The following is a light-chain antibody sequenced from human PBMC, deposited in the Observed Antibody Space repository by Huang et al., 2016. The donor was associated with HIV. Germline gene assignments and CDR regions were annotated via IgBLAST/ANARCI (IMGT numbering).Light chain of an antibody. Sequence: DIQMTQSPSSLSASVGDRVTITCRARQSISNYLNWYQQKPGKAPKLRIYAASSLQSGVPSRFSGSGSGTDFTLTISSLQPEDSAAYYCQQSYSPRTFGPGTKVDIK. CDR1: QSISNY. CDR2: AAS. J-gene: IGKJ3*01. CDR3: QQSYSPRT. V-gene: IGKV1-39*01.